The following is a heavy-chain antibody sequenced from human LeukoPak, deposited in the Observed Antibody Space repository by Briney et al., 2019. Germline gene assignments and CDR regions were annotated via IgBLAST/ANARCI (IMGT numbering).Heavy chain of an antibody. CDR2: IKSKTDGGTT. CDR1: GFTFSNAW. D-gene: IGHD3-3*01. Sequence: GGSLRLSCAASGFTFSNAWMSWVRQAPGKGLEWVGRIKSKTDGGTTDYAAPVKGRFTISRDYSKNTLYLQMNRLKIEDTAVYYCTTTVYSYYDFWSGMARDYWGQGTLVTVSS. J-gene: IGHJ4*02. CDR3: TTTVYSYYDFWSGMARDY. V-gene: IGHV3-15*01.